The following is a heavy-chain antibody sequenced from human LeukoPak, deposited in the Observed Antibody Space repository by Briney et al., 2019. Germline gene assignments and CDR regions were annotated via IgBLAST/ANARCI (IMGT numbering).Heavy chain of an antibody. CDR3: AKDRYQLLHFDY. CDR1: GFTFSSYS. D-gene: IGHD2-2*01. CDR2: ISSSSSYI. J-gene: IGHJ4*02. Sequence: PGGSLRLSCAASGFTFSSYSMNWVRQAPGKGLEWVSSISSSSSYIYYADSVKGRFTISRDNAKNSLYLQMNSLRAEDTAVYYCAKDRYQLLHFDYWGQGTLVTVSS. V-gene: IGHV3-21*01.